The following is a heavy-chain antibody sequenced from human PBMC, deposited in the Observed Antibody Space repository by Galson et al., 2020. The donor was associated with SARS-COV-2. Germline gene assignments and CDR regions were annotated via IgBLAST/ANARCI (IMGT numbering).Heavy chain of an antibody. D-gene: IGHD1-26*01. V-gene: IGHV4-38-2*01. J-gene: IGHJ5*02. CDR1: GYSITSGYY. CDR2: DFRDGTT. CDR3: ARPSAPVGRFWFDP. Sequence: SETLSLTCSVYGYSITSGYYWAWIRQSPGKGLEWLGTDFRDGTTYFNPTLRSRVTLALASSRNAFSLKLASVTAADTAVYYCARPSAPVGRFWFDPWGQGAQVTVSS.